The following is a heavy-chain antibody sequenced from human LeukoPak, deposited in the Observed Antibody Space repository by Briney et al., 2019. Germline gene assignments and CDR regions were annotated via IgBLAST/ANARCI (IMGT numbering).Heavy chain of an antibody. V-gene: IGHV3-21*01. CDR2: ISSSSSYI. CDR3: ARPRSSYYYGSGSYYNY. D-gene: IGHD3-10*01. J-gene: IGHJ4*02. Sequence: GGSLRLSCAASGFTFSSYSMNWVRQAPGKGLEWVSSISSSSSYIYYADSVKGRFTISRDNSKNTLYLQMNSLRAEDTAVYYCARPRSSYYYGSGSYYNYWGQGTLVTVSS. CDR1: GFTFSSYS.